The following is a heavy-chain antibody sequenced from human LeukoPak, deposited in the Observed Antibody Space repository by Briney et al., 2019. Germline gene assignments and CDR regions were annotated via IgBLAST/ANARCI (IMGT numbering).Heavy chain of an antibody. CDR1: GFTFSSYG. CDR2: ISYDGSNK. V-gene: IGHV3-30*18. Sequence: PGRSLRLSCAASGFTFSSYGMHWVRQAPGKGPEGVAVISYDGSNKYYADSVKCRFTISRDNSKNTLYLQMNSLRAEDTAVYYCAKGVVGATLDYWGQGTLVTVSS. CDR3: AKGVVGATLDY. J-gene: IGHJ4*02. D-gene: IGHD1-26*01.